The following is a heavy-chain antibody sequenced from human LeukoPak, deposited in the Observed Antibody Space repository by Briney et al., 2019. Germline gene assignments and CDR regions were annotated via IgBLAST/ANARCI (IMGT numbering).Heavy chain of an antibody. CDR1: GFTFSSYA. D-gene: IGHD5-18*01. Sequence: PGGSLRLSCAASGFTFSSYAMNWVRQAPGKGLEWVSGIISGGSTYYVDSVKGRFTISRDNSKNTLYLQMKSLRAEDTAVYYCAKVFIQRSYYFDYWGQGTLVTVSS. J-gene: IGHJ4*02. V-gene: IGHV3-23*01. CDR3: AKVFIQRSYYFDY. CDR2: IISGGST.